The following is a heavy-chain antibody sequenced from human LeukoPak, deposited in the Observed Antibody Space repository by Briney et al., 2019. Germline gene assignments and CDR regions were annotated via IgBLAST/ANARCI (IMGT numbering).Heavy chain of an antibody. Sequence: PGGSLRLSCAASGFTFSDYYLSWSRQAPGKGLEWVSYISGNDLTIYYADSVKGRFTISRDNAKKSLYLQMSSLRVEDTAVYYCARESDYGGGDCWGQGTLVTVSS. D-gene: IGHD3-16*01. CDR1: GFTFSDYY. V-gene: IGHV3-11*04. CDR3: ARESDYGGGDC. CDR2: ISGNDLTI. J-gene: IGHJ4*02.